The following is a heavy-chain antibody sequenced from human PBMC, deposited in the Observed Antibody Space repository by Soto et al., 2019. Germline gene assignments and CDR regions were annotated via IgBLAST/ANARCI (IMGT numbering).Heavy chain of an antibody. CDR1: GGSMRNYF. CDR3: AAGEASSRNLAPYYLDF. CDR2: IHYSGTT. D-gene: IGHD6-13*01. Sequence: PSETLSLTCTVSGGSMRNYFWTWMRQPPGKGLEWIGYIHYSGTTSFFPSYNPSLRSRVTISEDTSKNQFSLKLLSVTTADTAVYFCAAGEASSRNLAPYYLDFWGQGTLVTV. J-gene: IGHJ4*02. V-gene: IGHV4-59*01.